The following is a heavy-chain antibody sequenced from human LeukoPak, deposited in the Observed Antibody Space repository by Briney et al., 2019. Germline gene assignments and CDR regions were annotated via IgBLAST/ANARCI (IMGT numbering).Heavy chain of an antibody. CDR2: ISSSSSTK. Sequence: GGSLRLSCAASGFTFSSYSMNWVRQAPGKGLEWVSYISSSSSTKYYADSVNGRYTITRDNAKNSQYLQMHSLRAEDTAVYYCVSADYYDRSGYYMGVDYWGQGTGVTVSS. V-gene: IGHV3-48*01. D-gene: IGHD3-22*01. CDR1: GFTFSSYS. CDR3: VSADYYDRSGYYMGVDY. J-gene: IGHJ4*02.